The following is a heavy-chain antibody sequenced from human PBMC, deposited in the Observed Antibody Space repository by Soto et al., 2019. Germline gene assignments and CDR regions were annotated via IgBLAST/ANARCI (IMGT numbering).Heavy chain of an antibody. CDR1: GFTFSSYG. V-gene: IGHV3-30*18. Sequence: GGSLRLSCAASGFTFSSYGMHWVRQAPGKGLEWVAVISYDGSNKYYADSVKGRFTISRDNSKNTLYLQMNSLRAEDTAVYYCAKDRGSSCPDYWGQGTLVTVSS. CDR3: AKDRGSSCPDY. J-gene: IGHJ4*02. D-gene: IGHD6-13*01. CDR2: ISYDGSNK.